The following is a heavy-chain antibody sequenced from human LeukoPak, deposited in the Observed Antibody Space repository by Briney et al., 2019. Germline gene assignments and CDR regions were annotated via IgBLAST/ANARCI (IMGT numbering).Heavy chain of an antibody. CDR2: ISSSGHLT. V-gene: IGHV3-48*04. CDR1: GFTFSTYW. D-gene: IGHD3-22*01. J-gene: IGHJ1*01. CDR3: SNFQTVGIKPFEH. Sequence: PGGSLRLSCAASGFTFSTYWTSGGPHAPRRGLGWGSQISSSGHLTYYADSVKGRFTDSRDNAKNSVYLQMESLKVEDTAVYYCSNFQTVGIKPFEHWGRGTLVTVSS.